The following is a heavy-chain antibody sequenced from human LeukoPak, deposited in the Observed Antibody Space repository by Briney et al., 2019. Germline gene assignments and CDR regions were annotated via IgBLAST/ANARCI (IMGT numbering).Heavy chain of an antibody. J-gene: IGHJ5*02. CDR1: GDSFSGYY. V-gene: IGHV4-34*01. CDR3: ARGSGRYDILTGHTVNWFDP. CDR2: NIQSGST. Sequence: SETLSLTCAVYGDSFSGYYWSWIRQPPGKGLEWIGENIQSGSTNYNPSLKSRVTISVDTSKNQFSLKLSSVTAADTAVYYCARGSGRYDILTGHTVNWFDPWGQGTLVTVSS. D-gene: IGHD3-9*01.